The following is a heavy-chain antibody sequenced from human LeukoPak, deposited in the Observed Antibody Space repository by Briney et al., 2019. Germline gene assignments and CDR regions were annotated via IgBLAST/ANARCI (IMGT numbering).Heavy chain of an antibody. CDR3: ARPRGDDFWSGYYPDY. V-gene: IGHV3-11*01. CDR2: ISSSSSTI. J-gene: IGHJ4*02. CDR1: GFTFSDYY. Sequence: KPGGSLRLSCAASGFTFSDYYMSWIRQAPGKGLEWVSYISSSSSTIYYADSVKGRFTISRDNAKNSLYLQMNSLRAEDTAVYYCARPRGDDFWSGYYPDYWGQGTLVTVSS. D-gene: IGHD3-3*01.